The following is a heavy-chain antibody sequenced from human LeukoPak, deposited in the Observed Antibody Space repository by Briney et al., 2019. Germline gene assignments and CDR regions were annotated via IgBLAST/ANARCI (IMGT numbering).Heavy chain of an antibody. V-gene: IGHV3-23*01. CDR1: GFTFSRYA. CDR3: AKPIVATNLDWFDP. CDR2: ISHSGGST. J-gene: IGHJ5*02. D-gene: IGHD1-26*01. Sequence: GGTLRLSCAACGFTFSRYAMNWVRQAPGKGLEWVSTISHSGGSTYYADSVKGRFTISRDNSKNTLYLQMSSLRAEDTAVYYCAKPIVATNLDWFDPWGQGTLVTVSS.